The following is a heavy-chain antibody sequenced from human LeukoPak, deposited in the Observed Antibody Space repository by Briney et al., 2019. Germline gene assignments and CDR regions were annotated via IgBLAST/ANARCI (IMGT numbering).Heavy chain of an antibody. CDR2: IYSGGST. V-gene: IGHV3-66*01. Sequence: PGGSLRLSCAASGFTVSSNYMNWVRQAPGKGLEWVSVIYSGGSTYYADSVKGGFTISRDNSKNTLYLQMNNLRAEDTAVYYCARSPQGKSGSPPYYFDYWGQGTLVTVSS. CDR1: GFTVSSNY. D-gene: IGHD1-26*01. CDR3: ARSPQGKSGSPPYYFDY. J-gene: IGHJ4*02.